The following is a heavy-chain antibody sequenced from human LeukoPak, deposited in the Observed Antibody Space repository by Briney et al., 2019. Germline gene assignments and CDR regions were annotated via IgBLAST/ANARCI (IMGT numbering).Heavy chain of an antibody. Sequence: GGSLRLSCAASGFTFSTYWMSWVRQAPGKGLEWVANIKQDGSEKYYVDSVKGRFTISRDNAKNSLYLQMNSLRAGDTAIYYCVKSTGDWRWGQGTLVTVSS. V-gene: IGHV3-7*03. CDR1: GFTFSTYW. D-gene: IGHD3-10*01. CDR3: VKSTGDWR. J-gene: IGHJ4*02. CDR2: IKQDGSEK.